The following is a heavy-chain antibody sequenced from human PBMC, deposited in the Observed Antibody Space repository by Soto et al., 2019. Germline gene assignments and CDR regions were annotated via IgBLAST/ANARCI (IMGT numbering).Heavy chain of an antibody. Sequence: ASVKVSCKASGYTFTSYDINWVRQATGQGLEWMGWMNPNSGNTGYALKFQGRVTMTRNTSISTAYMELSSLRSEDTAVYYCARGLSQTMVRGVRVDPWGQGTLVTVSS. V-gene: IGHV1-8*01. CDR1: GYTFTSYD. J-gene: IGHJ5*02. D-gene: IGHD3-10*01. CDR2: MNPNSGNT. CDR3: ARGLSQTMVRGVRVDP.